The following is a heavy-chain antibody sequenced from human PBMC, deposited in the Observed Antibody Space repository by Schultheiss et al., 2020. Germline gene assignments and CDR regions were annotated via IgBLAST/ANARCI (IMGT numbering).Heavy chain of an antibody. J-gene: IGHJ4*02. D-gene: IGHD3-10*01. V-gene: IGHV3-30*02. CDR1: GFTFSSYG. Sequence: GESLKISCAASGFTFSSYGMHWVRQAPGKGLEWVAVIWYDGSNKYYADSVKGRFTISRDNSKNTLYLQMNSLRAEDTAVYYCAKDPSGGSKYFDYWGQGTLVTVSS. CDR3: AKDPSGGSKYFDY. CDR2: IWYDGSNK.